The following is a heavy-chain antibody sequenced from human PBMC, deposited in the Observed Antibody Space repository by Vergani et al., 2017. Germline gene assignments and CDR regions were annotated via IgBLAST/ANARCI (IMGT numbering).Heavy chain of an antibody. Sequence: EVQLVESGGGLVQPGGSLRLSCAASGFTVSSNYMSWVRQAPGKGLEWVSVIYRVGSTYHADSVKGRVTISRHNSKNTLNLQMNSLRAEDTAVYYCARDNVAWIAVAGTGYYYYYGMDVWGQGTTVTVSS. CDR3: ARDNVAWIAVAGTGYYYYYGMDV. V-gene: IGHV3-53*04. J-gene: IGHJ6*02. CDR2: IYRVGST. D-gene: IGHD6-19*01. CDR1: GFTVSSNY.